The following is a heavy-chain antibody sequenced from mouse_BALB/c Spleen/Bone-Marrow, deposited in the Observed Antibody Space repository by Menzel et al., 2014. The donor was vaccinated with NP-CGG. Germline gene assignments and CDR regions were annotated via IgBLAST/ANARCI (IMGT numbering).Heavy chain of an antibody. CDR1: GYTFTSCW. J-gene: IGHJ4*01. Sequence: VQLQQSGAELVKPGASVKLSCKASGYTFTSCWMHWVKQRPGQGLEWIGEIDPSDSYTNYNQKFKGKATLTVDKSSSTAHMQLSSLTSEDSAVYFCARWLLRYYAMDDWGQGTSVTVSS. V-gene: IGHV1-69*02. CDR2: IDPSDSYT. CDR3: ARWLLRYYAMDD. D-gene: IGHD2-3*01.